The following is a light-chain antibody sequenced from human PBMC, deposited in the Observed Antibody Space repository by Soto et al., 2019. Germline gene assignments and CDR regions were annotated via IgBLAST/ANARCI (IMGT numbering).Light chain of an antibody. CDR1: QTISNX. CDR3: QQYGSSRTGT. V-gene: IGKV1-39*01. CDR2: AAS. Sequence: DIQMTQSPSSLSASVGDRVTITSLSSQTISNXLYWYQPTPXKGPKLXXYAASRLQSGVPLRFSGSGSGTDLTLTISRLEPEDFAIYDCQQYGSSRTGTFGQGTKVDIK. J-gene: IGKJ1*01.